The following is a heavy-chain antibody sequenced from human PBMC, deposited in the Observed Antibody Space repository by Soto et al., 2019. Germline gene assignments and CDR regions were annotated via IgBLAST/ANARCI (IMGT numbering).Heavy chain of an antibody. J-gene: IGHJ4*02. D-gene: IGHD5-12*01. CDR1: GFTFSSYS. V-gene: IGHV3-21*01. Sequence: EVQLVESGGGLVKPGGSLRLSCAASGFTFSSYSMNWVRQAPGKGLEWVSSISSSSSYIYYADSVKGRFTISRDNAKNSLFLHMNNLRADDTAVYYCARDGGRSGYAGYFFDSWGQGTLVTVSS. CDR2: ISSSSSYI. CDR3: ARDGGRSGYAGYFFDS.